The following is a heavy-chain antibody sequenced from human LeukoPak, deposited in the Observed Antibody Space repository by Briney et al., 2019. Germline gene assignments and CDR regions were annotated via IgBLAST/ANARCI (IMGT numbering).Heavy chain of an antibody. CDR1: GGSISSYY. D-gene: IGHD3-22*01. CDR3: ARGGDSSGYYPAETNWFDP. J-gene: IGHJ5*02. Sequence: SETLYLTCTVSGGSISSYYWSWIRQPPGKGLEWIGYTYYSGSTNYNPSLKSRVTISVDTSKNQFSLKLSSVTAADTAVYYCARGGDSSGYYPAETNWFDPWGQGTLVTVSS. CDR2: TYYSGST. V-gene: IGHV4-59*01.